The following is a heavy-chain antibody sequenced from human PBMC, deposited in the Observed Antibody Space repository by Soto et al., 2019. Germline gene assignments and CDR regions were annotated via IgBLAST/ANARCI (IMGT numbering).Heavy chain of an antibody. CDR2: ISYDGTN. V-gene: IGHV3-30-3*01. D-gene: IGHD3-22*01. CDR3: ASGSDSSGYYYLGRY. CDR1: GFTFSSYA. Sequence: QVQLVESGGGVVQPGRSPRLSCAASGFTFSSYAMHWVRQAPGKGLEWVAVISYDGTNNYADSVKGRFTISRDNSKNTLYLQMNSLRAEDTAFYYCASGSDSSGYYYLGRYWGQGTLVTVSS. J-gene: IGHJ4*02.